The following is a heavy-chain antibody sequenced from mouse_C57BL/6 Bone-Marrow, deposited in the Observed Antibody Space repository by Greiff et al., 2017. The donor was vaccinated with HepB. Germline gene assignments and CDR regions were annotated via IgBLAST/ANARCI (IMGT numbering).Heavy chain of an antibody. D-gene: IGHD1-1*01. V-gene: IGHV3-6*01. CDR1: GYSITSGYY. CDR2: ISYDGSN. CDR3: ARAYYYGSSYLDY. Sequence: EVQLVESGPGLVKPSQSLSLTCSVTGYSITSGYYWNWIRQFPGNKLEWMGYISYDGSNNYNPSLKNRISITRDTSKNQFFLKLNSVTTEDTATYYCARAYYYGSSYLDYWGQGTTLTVSS. J-gene: IGHJ2*01.